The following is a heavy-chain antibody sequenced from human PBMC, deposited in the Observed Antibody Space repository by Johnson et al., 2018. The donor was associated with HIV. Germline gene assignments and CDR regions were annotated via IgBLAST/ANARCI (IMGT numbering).Heavy chain of an antibody. CDR1: GFTFSNAW. D-gene: IGHD3-22*01. CDR2: IKSKTDGGTT. V-gene: IGHV3-15*01. CDR3: TICILMIEVFTRDVFDT. J-gene: IGHJ3*02. Sequence: VQLVESGGGLVKPGGSLRLSCAASGFTFSNAWMSWVRQAPGKGLEWVGRIKSKTDGGTTDYAAPVKGRFTISRDDSKNTLYLKMNSLKTEDTAVYYCTICILMIEVFTRDVFDTWGKGKMLTV.